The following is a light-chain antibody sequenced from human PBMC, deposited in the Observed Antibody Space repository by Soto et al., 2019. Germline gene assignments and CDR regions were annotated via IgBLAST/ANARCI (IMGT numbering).Light chain of an antibody. Sequence: DIQMAESASSVSAAVGGRVTITYRASQRISSYLSWYLQKPGKAPNLLIYAASTLQSGVPSRFSGSGSGTAFSLTISSLQPEDFATYYCQQSYSTPITFGQGTRLEIK. CDR2: AAS. CDR1: QRISSY. J-gene: IGKJ5*01. CDR3: QQSYSTPIT. V-gene: IGKV1-39*01.